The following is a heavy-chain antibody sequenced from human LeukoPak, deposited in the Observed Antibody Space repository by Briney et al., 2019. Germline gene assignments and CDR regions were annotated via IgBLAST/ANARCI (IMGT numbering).Heavy chain of an antibody. CDR1: GFTFSSYA. Sequence: GGSLRLSCAASGFTFSSYAMSWVRQAPGKGLEWVSAISGSGGSTYYADSVKGRFTISRDNSKNTLYLKMNSLRAEDTAVYYCAKDYADSSGWYRAFDIWGQGTMVTVSS. CDR3: AKDYADSSGWYRAFDI. V-gene: IGHV3-23*01. CDR2: ISGSGGST. D-gene: IGHD6-19*01. J-gene: IGHJ3*02.